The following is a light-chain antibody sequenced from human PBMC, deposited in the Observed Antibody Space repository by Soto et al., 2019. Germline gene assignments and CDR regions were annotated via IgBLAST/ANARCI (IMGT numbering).Light chain of an antibody. CDR3: QQRSKWPT. J-gene: IGKJ4*01. CDR1: QSVSSY. V-gene: IGKV3-11*01. CDR2: DAS. Sequence: ENVLTQSPATLSFSPLERATLSCRASQSVSSYLAWYQQKPGQAPRLLIYDASNRATGIPARFSGSGSGTDFTLTISSLEPEDFAVYYCQQRSKWPTFGGGTKVDIK.